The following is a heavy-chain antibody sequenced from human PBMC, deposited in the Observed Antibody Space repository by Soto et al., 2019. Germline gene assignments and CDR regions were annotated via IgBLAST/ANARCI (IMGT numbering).Heavy chain of an antibody. V-gene: IGHV4-30-2*01. CDR3: ARSPGQLWLTVKSLYYFDY. Sequence: PSETLSLTCAVSGGSISSGGYSWSWIRQPPGKGLEWIGYIYHSGSTYYKPSLKSRVNISVDRSKNQFSLKLNSVTAADTAVYYCARSPGQLWLTVKSLYYFDYWGQGTLVTVSS. D-gene: IGHD5-18*01. CDR1: GGSISSGGYS. CDR2: IYHSGST. J-gene: IGHJ4*02.